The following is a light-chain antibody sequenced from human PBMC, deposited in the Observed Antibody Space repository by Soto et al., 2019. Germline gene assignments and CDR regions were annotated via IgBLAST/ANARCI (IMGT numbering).Light chain of an antibody. Sequence: EMVLTQSPGTLSLSPGERATLSCRASQSVSSSYLAWYQHKPGQAPRLLIYGASSRATGVPDRFSGSGSGTDFTLTITRLEPEDFAVYYCQQYGSSLFTFGPGTKVDIK. J-gene: IGKJ3*01. V-gene: IGKV3-20*01. CDR2: GAS. CDR1: QSVSSSY. CDR3: QQYGSSLFT.